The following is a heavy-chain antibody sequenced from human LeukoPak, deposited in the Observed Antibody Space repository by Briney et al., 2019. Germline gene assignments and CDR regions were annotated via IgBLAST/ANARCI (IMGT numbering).Heavy chain of an antibody. CDR1: GFTFSSYG. D-gene: IGHD1-14*01. J-gene: IGHJ4*02. V-gene: IGHV3-7*03. Sequence: GGSLRLSCAASGFTFSSYGMHWVRQAPGRGLEFVANIRGDGNEKYYMDSMKGRLTISRDNAKNSLFLQMSGLRAEDTAVYYCMTELLGYRGQGTLVTVSS. CDR2: IRGDGNEK. CDR3: MTELLGY.